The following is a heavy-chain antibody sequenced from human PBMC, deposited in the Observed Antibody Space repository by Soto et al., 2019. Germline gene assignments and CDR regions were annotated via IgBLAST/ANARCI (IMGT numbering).Heavy chain of an antibody. CDR3: ARDDSSSSTYTDY. CDR2: ISAYNGNT. V-gene: IGHV1-18*04. D-gene: IGHD6-6*01. CDR1: GYTFTSYG. Sequence: ASVKVSCKASGYTFTSYGSSWVRQAPGQGLEWMGWISAYNGNTNYAQKLQGRVAITTDTSTSTAYMELTSLRSDDTAVYYCARDDSSSSTYTDYWGQGTLVTVSS. J-gene: IGHJ4*02.